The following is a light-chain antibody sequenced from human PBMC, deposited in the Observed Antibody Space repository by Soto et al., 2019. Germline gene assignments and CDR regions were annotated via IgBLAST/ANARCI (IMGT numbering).Light chain of an antibody. Sequence: QSALTQPASVSGAPGQSITISCTATNSDVNYVSWHQQHPGKAPKLMIYEVINRSSGVSTRFSGSKSGNTASLTISGIQAEDETDYDCSSSTSSNTFVFGNGTKLTV. CDR3: SSSTSSNTFV. CDR1: NSDVNY. V-gene: IGLV2-14*01. J-gene: IGLJ1*01. CDR2: EVI.